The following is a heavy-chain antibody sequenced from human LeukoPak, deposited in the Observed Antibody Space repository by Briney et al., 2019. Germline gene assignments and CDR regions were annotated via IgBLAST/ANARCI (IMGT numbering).Heavy chain of an antibody. D-gene: IGHD3-10*01. CDR1: GGSFSGYY. Sequence: SETLSLTCAVYGGSFSGYYWSWIRQPPGKGLEWIGEINHSGSTNYNPSLKSRVTISADTSKNQFSLKLSSVTAADTAVYYCARLGGYYGSGSYEDGFDYWGQGTLVTVSS. V-gene: IGHV4-34*01. CDR2: INHSGST. J-gene: IGHJ4*02. CDR3: ARLGGYYGSGSYEDGFDY.